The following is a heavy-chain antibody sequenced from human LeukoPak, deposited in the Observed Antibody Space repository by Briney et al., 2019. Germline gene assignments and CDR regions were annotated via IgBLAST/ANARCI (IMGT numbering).Heavy chain of an antibody. CDR3: ARDRLPGAEYFQH. V-gene: IGHV1-3*01. Sequence: ASVKVSCKASGYTFTSYAMHWVRQAPGQRLEWMGWINAGNGNTKYSQKFQGRVTITRDTSASTAYMELSSLRSEDTAVYYCARDRLPGAEYFQHWGQGTLVTVSS. CDR1: GYTFTSYA. CDR2: INAGNGNT. J-gene: IGHJ1*01.